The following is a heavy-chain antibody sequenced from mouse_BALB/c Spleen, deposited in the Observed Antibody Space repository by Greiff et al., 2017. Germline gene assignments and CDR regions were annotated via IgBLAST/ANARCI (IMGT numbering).Heavy chain of an antibody. V-gene: IGHV5-9*03. CDR1: GFTFSSYT. CDR3: ARYRYDWGYAMDY. Sequence: EVKLMESGGGLVKPGGSLKLSCAASGFTFSSYTMSWVRQTPEKRLEWVATISSGGGNTYYPDSVKGRFTISRDNAKNNLYLQMSSLRSEDTALYYCARYRYDWGYAMDYWGQGTSVTVSS. CDR2: ISSGGGNT. D-gene: IGHD2-14*01. J-gene: IGHJ4*01.